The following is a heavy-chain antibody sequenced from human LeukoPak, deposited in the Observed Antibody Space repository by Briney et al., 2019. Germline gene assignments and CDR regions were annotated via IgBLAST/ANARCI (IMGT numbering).Heavy chain of an antibody. Sequence: ASVKVSCQASGYTFSNYYIHWVRQAPGHGLEWMGWINPNSAGTNYAQKFQGRVTMTRDTSISTAYMELSRLRSDDTAVYYCARSFYCGGDCYGDYWGQGTLVTVSS. J-gene: IGHJ4*02. CDR3: ARSFYCGGDCYGDY. CDR2: INPNSAGT. CDR1: GYTFSNYY. D-gene: IGHD2-21*02. V-gene: IGHV1-2*02.